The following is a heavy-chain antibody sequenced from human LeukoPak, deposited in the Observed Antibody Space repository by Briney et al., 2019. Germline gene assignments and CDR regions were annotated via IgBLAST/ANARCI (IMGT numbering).Heavy chain of an antibody. CDR2: ISFDGKKE. CDR3: ARASMATINYYYFYMDA. D-gene: IGHD5-24*01. J-gene: IGHJ6*03. Sequence: RPGGSLRLSCTASGFTLIKYAMHWVRQAPGKGLECVAVISFDGKKEYYTESVKGRFIISRDNSKNTLFLQMNSLKVEDTAVYYCARASMATINYYYFYMDAWGKGTTVSVSS. CDR1: GFTLIKYA. V-gene: IGHV3-30*04.